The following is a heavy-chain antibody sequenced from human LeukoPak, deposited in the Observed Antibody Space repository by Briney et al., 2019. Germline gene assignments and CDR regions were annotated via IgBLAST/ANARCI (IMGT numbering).Heavy chain of an antibody. D-gene: IGHD3-10*01. Sequence: SETLSLTCAVYGGSFSGYYWSWIRQPPGKGLEWIGEISHSGSTNYNPSLKSRVTISVDTSKNQFSLKLSSVTAADTAVYYCARERAYYGSGRLRVFDYWGQGTLVTVS. CDR3: ARERAYYGSGRLRVFDY. J-gene: IGHJ4*02. CDR1: GGSFSGYY. V-gene: IGHV4-34*01. CDR2: ISHSGST.